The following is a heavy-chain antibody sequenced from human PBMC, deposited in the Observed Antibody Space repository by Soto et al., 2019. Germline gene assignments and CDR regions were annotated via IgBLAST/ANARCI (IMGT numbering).Heavy chain of an antibody. CDR3: ARDHLGGGNYYYMDV. D-gene: IGHD2-15*01. CDR1: GFTFSTYA. J-gene: IGHJ6*03. Sequence: GGSLRLSCAASGFTFSTYAMHWVRQAPGKGLGWVAVIWNDGSKKYYAESVKGRFTISRDNSKNTLYLQMNSLRAEDTAVFYCARDHLGGGNYYYMDVWGRGTTVTVSS. V-gene: IGHV3-33*01. CDR2: IWNDGSKK.